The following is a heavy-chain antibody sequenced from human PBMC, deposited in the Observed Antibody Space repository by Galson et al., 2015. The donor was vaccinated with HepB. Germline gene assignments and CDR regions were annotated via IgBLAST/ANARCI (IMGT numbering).Heavy chain of an antibody. V-gene: IGHV1-2*02. Sequence: SVKVSCKASGYTFTGYDMHWVRQAPEQGLEWMGWINPNSGGTNYAQKFQGRVTVTRDTSISTAYMELSRLRSDDTAVYYCASDLGVAGHLNWFDPWGQGTLVTVSS. D-gene: IGHD6-19*01. CDR1: GYTFTGYD. CDR3: ASDLGVAGHLNWFDP. CDR2: INPNSGGT. J-gene: IGHJ5*02.